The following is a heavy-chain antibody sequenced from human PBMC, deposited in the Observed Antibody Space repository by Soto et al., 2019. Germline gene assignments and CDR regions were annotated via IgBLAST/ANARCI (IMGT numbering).Heavy chain of an antibody. Sequence: QVQLQESGPGLVKPSETLHLTCDVSGGSVSSGNSYWTWIRQPPGKGLEWIGYIYYSGSATYNPSPKSRAPLPVDTSKNQFSLRMTSMPAADTAVYYCARRGGAAAGSYNWFDPWGQGSLVTVSS. D-gene: IGHD6-13*01. CDR3: ARRGGAAAGSYNWFDP. V-gene: IGHV4-61*01. CDR2: IYYSGSA. J-gene: IGHJ5*02. CDR1: GGSVSSGNSY.